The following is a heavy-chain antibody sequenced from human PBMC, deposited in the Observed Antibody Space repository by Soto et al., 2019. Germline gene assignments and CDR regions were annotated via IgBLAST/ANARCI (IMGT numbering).Heavy chain of an antibody. CDR2: IYYSGST. CDR1: GGSISSNY. J-gene: IGHJ4*02. CDR3: ARGSRSRALGYSSSWYEYYFDY. D-gene: IGHD6-13*01. Sequence: SGTLSLTYTVSGGSISSNYWSWIRQHPGKGLEWIGHIYYSGSTNYNPSLKNRVTISVDTSKNQFSLKLSSVTAADTAVYYGARGSRSRALGYSSSWYEYYFDYWGQGTLVTVSS. V-gene: IGHV4-59*01.